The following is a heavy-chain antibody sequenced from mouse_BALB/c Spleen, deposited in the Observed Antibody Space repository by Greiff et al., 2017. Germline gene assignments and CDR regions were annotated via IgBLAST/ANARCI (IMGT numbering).Heavy chain of an antibody. V-gene: IGHV14-3*02. CDR1: GFNIKDTY. CDR3: ARLFAY. CDR2: IDPANGNT. J-gene: IGHJ3*01. Sequence: EVKLQESGAELVKPGASVKLSCTASGFNIKDTYMHWVKQRPEQGLEWIGRIDPANGNTKYDPKFQGKATITADTSSNTAYLQLSSLTSEDTAVYYCARLFAYWGQGTLVTVSA.